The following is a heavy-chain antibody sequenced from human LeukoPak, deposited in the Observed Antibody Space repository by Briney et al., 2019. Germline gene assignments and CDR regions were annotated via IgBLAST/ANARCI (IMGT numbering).Heavy chain of an antibody. Sequence: ASVKVSCKASGYSFTSYWIGWVRQMPGKGLEWMGIIYPGDSDTRYSPSFQGQVTISADKSISTAYLQWSSLKASDTAMYYCARRGYCSSTSCKNWFDPWGQGTLVTVSS. CDR3: ARRGYCSSTSCKNWFDP. D-gene: IGHD2-2*01. CDR1: GYSFTSYW. J-gene: IGHJ5*02. CDR2: IYPGDSDT. V-gene: IGHV5-51*01.